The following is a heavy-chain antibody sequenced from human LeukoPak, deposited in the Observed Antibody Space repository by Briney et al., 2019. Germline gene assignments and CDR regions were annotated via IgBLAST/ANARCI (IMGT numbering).Heavy chain of an antibody. D-gene: IGHD3-3*01. CDR2: ISGSGGTT. V-gene: IGHV3-23*01. J-gene: IGHJ4*02. CDR1: GFTFSSYV. Sequence: GGSLRLSCAASGFTFSSYVMSGVRRAPGKGREGVSTISGSGGTTYYADSVKGRFTISRDNPKNTLSLQMNSLRAEDTAVYYCAKGSAYADFWGQGTLVTVSS. CDR3: AKGSAYADF.